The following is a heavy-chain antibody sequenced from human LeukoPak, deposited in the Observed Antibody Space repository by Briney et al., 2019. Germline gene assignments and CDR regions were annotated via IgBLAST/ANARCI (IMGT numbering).Heavy chain of an antibody. V-gene: IGHV3-20*01. CDR3: ARRGYGDYYYGMDV. J-gene: IGHJ6*02. CDR2: INWNGGST. CDR1: GFTFDDYS. Sequence: TGGSLRLSCAASGFTFDDYSMSWVRQAPGKGLEWVSGINWNGGSTGYADSVKGRFTISRDNAKNSLYLQMNSLRAEDTALYHCARRGYGDYYYGMDVWGQGTTVTVSS. D-gene: IGHD2-15*01.